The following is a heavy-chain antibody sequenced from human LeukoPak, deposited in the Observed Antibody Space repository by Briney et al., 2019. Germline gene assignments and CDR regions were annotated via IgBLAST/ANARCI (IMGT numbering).Heavy chain of an antibody. D-gene: IGHD5-12*01. CDR2: FDPEDGET. Sequence: ASVKVSCKVSGYTLTELSMHWVRQAPGKGLEWMGGFDPEDGETIYAQKFQGRVTMTEDTSTDTAYMELSSLRSEDTAVYYCASLRGYSGYDSYWYFDLWGRGTLVTVSS. CDR1: GYTLTELS. CDR3: ASLRGYSGYDSYWYFDL. V-gene: IGHV1-24*01. J-gene: IGHJ2*01.